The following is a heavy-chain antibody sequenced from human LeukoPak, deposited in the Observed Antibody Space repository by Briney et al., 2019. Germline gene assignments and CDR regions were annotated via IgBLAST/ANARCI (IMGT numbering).Heavy chain of an antibody. CDR3: ARVGARITMVRGVTTSRNWFDP. V-gene: IGHV4-34*01. CDR1: GGSFSGYY. Sequence: SETLSLTCAVYGGSFSGYYWSWIRQPPGKGLEWIGEINHSGSTNYNPSLKSRVTISVDTSKTQFSLKLSSVTAADTAVYYCARVGARITMVRGVTTSRNWFDPWGQGTLVTVSS. CDR2: INHSGST. D-gene: IGHD3-10*01. J-gene: IGHJ5*02.